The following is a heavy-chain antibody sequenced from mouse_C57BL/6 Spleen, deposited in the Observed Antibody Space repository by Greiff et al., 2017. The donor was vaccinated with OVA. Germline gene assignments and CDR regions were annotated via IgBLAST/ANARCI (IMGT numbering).Heavy chain of an antibody. V-gene: IGHV5-2*03. D-gene: IGHD1-1*01. J-gene: IGHJ1*03. CDR1: EYEFPSHD. CDR3: ARRSYYYGSSYWYFDV. CDR2: INSDGGST. Sequence: DVMLVESGGGLVQPGESLKLSCESNEYEFPSHDMSWVRKTPEKRLELVAAINSDGGSTYYPDTMERRFIISRDNTKETLYLQMSSLRSEDTALYYCARRSYYYGSSYWYFDVWGTGTTVTVSS.